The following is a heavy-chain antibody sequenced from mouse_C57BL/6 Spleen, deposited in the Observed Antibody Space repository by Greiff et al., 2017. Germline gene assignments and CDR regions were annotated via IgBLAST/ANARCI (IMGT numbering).Heavy chain of an antibody. Sequence: EVKLMESGGDLVKPGGSLKLSCAASGFTFSSYGMSWVRQTPDKRLEWVATISSGGSYTYYPDSVKGRFTISRDNAKNTLYLQMSSLKSEDTSMYYCASHYYGSRPWFAYWGQGTLVTVSA. CDR3: ASHYYGSRPWFAY. J-gene: IGHJ3*01. CDR2: ISSGGSYT. CDR1: GFTFSSYG. D-gene: IGHD1-1*01. V-gene: IGHV5-6*01.